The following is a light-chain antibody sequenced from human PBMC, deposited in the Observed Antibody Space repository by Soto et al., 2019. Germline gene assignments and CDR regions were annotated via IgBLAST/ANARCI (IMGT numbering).Light chain of an antibody. Sequence: IQVTQSPASLSASVGERVTITCRASQDIRGALAWYQQSPGEAPQLLIYDASTLESGVPSRFSGSSSGTHFTLTISSLQPEDFATYYCQQCLSYPITFGQGTRLEI. CDR1: QDIRGA. CDR2: DAS. J-gene: IGKJ5*01. V-gene: IGKV1-13*02. CDR3: QQCLSYPIT.